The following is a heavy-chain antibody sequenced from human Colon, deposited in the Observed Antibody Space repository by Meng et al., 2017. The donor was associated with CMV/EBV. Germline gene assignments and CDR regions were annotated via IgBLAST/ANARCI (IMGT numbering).Heavy chain of an antibody. CDR3: AKDLLHWNDVGEYYFDY. Sequence: GGSLSLSCAASGFTFSSYAMSWVRQAPGKGLEWVSVIYSGGSSTYYADSVKGRFTISRDNSKNTLYLQMNSLRAEDTAVYYCAKDLLHWNDVGEYYFDYWGQGTLVTVSS. CDR2: IYSGGSST. J-gene: IGHJ4*02. CDR1: GFTFSSYA. D-gene: IGHD1-1*01. V-gene: IGHV3-23*03.